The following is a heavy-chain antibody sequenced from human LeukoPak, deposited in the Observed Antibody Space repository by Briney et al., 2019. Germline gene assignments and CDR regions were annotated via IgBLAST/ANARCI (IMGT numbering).Heavy chain of an antibody. CDR3: ARLGMRSGSGSFDH. J-gene: IGHJ4*02. D-gene: IGHD3-10*01. Sequence: GGSLRLSCAACGFTFSIYWMSWVRQAPGTGLEWVANIKEDGSEKYYVDSVKGRFTISRDNAKNSLYLQMNSLRAEDTAVYYCARLGMRSGSGSFDHWGQGTLVTVSS. CDR2: IKEDGSEK. V-gene: IGHV3-7*05. CDR1: GFTFSIYW.